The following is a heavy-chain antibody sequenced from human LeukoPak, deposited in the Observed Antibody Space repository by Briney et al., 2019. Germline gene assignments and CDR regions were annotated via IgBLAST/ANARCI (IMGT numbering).Heavy chain of an antibody. CDR1: GFTFSSYA. V-gene: IGHV3-30*04. CDR2: ISYDGSNE. J-gene: IGHJ4*02. Sequence: GGSLRLSCAASGFTFSSYAMHWVRQAPGKALEWVAIISYDGSNEYYADSVKGRFTISRDNSKNTLYLQMNSLRAEDTAVYYCATNFGDYVPDYFDYWGQGTLVTVSS. D-gene: IGHD4-17*01. CDR3: ATNFGDYVPDYFDY.